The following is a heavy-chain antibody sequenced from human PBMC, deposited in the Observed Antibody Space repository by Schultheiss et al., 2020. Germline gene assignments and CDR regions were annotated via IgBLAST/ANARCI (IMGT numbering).Heavy chain of an antibody. CDR3: ARLNQLLIYIDS. CDR1: GGSIRSFY. V-gene: IGHV4-59*01. D-gene: IGHD3-16*01. Sequence: SETLSLTCAVSGGSIRSFYWSWIRQSPGKGLEWIGFVYYSGGAKYNPSLRSRVTMSIDTSNNQFSLKLTSVTAADTAVYYCARLNQLLIYIDSWGQGTLVTVSS. J-gene: IGHJ4*02. CDR2: VYYSGGA.